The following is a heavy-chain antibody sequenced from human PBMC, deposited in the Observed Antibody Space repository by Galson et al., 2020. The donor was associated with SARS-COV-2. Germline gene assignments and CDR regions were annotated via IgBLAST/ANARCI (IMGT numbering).Heavy chain of an antibody. D-gene: IGHD2-15*01. CDR3: AKEVWVGNYYYGMDV. Sequence: GESLKISYKGSGYSFTSYWVGWVRQMPGKGLEWMGVIYPGDSDTRYSPSFRGQVTISVDRSISTAYLQWSSLKASDTAMYYCAKEVWVGNYYYGMDVWGQGTTVTVSS. CDR1: GYSFTSYW. J-gene: IGHJ6*02. V-gene: IGHV5-51*01. CDR2: IYPGDSDT.